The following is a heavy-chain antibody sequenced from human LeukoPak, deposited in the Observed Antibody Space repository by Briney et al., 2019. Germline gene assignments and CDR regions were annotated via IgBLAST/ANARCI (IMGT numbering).Heavy chain of an antibody. Sequence: GESLKISCKGSGYSFTSYWIGWVRQMPGKGLEWMGIIYPGDSDTRYSPSFQGQVTISADKSISTAYLQWSSLKAPDTAMYYCARPRPHSSSSWYVDYWGQGTLVTVSS. CDR1: GYSFTSYW. CDR3: ARPRPHSSSSWYVDY. D-gene: IGHD6-13*01. J-gene: IGHJ4*02. CDR2: IYPGDSDT. V-gene: IGHV5-51*01.